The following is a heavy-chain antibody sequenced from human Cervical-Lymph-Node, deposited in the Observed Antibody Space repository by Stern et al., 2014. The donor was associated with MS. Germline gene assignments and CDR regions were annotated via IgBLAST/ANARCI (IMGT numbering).Heavy chain of an antibody. V-gene: IGHV1-2*06. J-gene: IGHJ4*02. CDR1: GYVFTGYY. CDR3: ARDNEYSYDSSGFFDL. Sequence: VKLEESGAEVKKPGASVKVSCKASGYVFTGYYLHWVRQAPGQGPEWLGRITPNTGGADYAQKFQGRVTMTRDTSISTAYMELNRLRSNDTAVYYCARDNEYSYDSSGFFDLWGQGTLVTVSS. CDR2: ITPNTGGA. D-gene: IGHD3-22*01.